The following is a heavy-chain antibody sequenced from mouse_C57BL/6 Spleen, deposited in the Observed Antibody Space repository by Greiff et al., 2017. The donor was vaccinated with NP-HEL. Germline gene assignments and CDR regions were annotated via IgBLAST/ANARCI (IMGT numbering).Heavy chain of an antibody. Sequence: VKLMESGPGLVAPSQSLSITCTVSGFSLTSYGVHWVRQPPGKGLEWLVVIWSDGSTTYNSALKSRLSISKDNSKSQVFLKMNSLQTDDTAMYYCARHDDDGYSYYAMDYWGQGTSVTVSS. CDR2: IWSDGST. CDR3: ARHDDDGYSYYAMDY. CDR1: GFSLTSYG. D-gene: IGHD2-3*01. J-gene: IGHJ4*01. V-gene: IGHV2-6-1*01.